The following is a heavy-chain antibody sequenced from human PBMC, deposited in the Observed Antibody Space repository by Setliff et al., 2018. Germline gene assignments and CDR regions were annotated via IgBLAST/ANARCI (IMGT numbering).Heavy chain of an antibody. CDR2: INTNTGNP. V-gene: IGHV7-4-1*02. Sequence: ASVKVSCKASGYTFSSYAMNWVRQAPGQGLEWMGWINTNTGNPTYVQGLTGRFVFSLDTSVSTAYLQISSLKAEDTAVYYCARGVYEYSYGYRGHYYYYMDVWGKGATVTVSS. D-gene: IGHD3-16*01. J-gene: IGHJ6*03. CDR1: GYTFSSYA. CDR3: ARGVYEYSYGYRGHYYYYMDV.